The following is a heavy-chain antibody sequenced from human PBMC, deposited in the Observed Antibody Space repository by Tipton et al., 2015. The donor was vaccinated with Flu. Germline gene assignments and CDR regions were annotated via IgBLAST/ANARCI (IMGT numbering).Heavy chain of an antibody. D-gene: IGHD2-15*01. CDR1: GFTFSSYA. Sequence: LSLTCAASGFTFSSYAMSWVRQAPGKGLEWVSAISGSGGSTYYADSVKGRFTISRDNSKNTLYLQMSSLRAEDTAVYYCAKASHCSGGSCYPGTFDYWGQGTLVTVSS. J-gene: IGHJ4*02. CDR2: ISGSGGST. V-gene: IGHV3-23*01. CDR3: AKASHCSGGSCYPGTFDY.